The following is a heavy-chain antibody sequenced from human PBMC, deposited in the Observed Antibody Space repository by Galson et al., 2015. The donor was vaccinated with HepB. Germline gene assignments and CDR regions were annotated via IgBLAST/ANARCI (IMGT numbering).Heavy chain of an antibody. D-gene: IGHD2-15*01. CDR2: ISYDGSNK. CDR3: AKDSYSYCSGGSCYSDY. J-gene: IGHJ4*02. V-gene: IGHV3-30*18. Sequence: SLRLSCAASGFTFSSYGMHWVRQAPGKGLEWVAVISYDGSNKYYADSVKGRFTISRDNSKNTLYLQMNSLRAEDTAVYYCAKDSYSYCSGGSCYSDYWGQGTLVTVSS. CDR1: GFTFSSYG.